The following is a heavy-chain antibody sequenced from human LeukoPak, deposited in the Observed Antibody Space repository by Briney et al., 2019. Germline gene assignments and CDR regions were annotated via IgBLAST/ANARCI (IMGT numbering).Heavy chain of an antibody. CDR3: ARHRYCSTTACYDMGGY. CDR2: IYPGDSDT. Sequence: GESLKISCKGSGYSFTNYWIVWARQMPGKGLEWMGAIYPGDSDTRYSPSFQGQVTISADKSISTAYLQWGTLKASDTAMYYCARHRYCSTTACYDMGGYWGQGTLVTVSS. J-gene: IGHJ4*02. CDR1: GYSFTNYW. D-gene: IGHD2-2*01. V-gene: IGHV5-51*01.